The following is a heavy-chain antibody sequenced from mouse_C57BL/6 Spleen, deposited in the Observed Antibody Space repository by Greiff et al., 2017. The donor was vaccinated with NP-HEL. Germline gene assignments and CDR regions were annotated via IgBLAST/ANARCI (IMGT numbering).Heavy chain of an antibody. V-gene: IGHV5-6*02. CDR1: GFTFSSYG. CDR2: ISSGGSYT. CDR3: ARQEDYYAMDY. J-gene: IGHJ4*01. Sequence: DVMLVESGGDLVKPGGSLKLSCVASGFTFSSYGMSWVRQTPDKRLEWVATISSGGSYTYYPDSVKGRFTISRDNAKNTLYLQMSSLKSEDTAMYYCARQEDYYAMDYWGQGTSVTVSS.